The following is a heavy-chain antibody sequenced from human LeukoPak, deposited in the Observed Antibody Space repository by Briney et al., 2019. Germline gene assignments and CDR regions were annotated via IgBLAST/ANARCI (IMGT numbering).Heavy chain of an antibody. CDR2: IYPADSTA. Sequence: GESLKISCKASGYSFTTYWIGWVRQMPGKGLEWMGIIYPADSTAHYSPSFQGQVTISVDKSINTAYLQWSSLKASDTAMYYCARPIGWFPPEAFDIWGQGTMVTVSS. V-gene: IGHV5-51*01. CDR1: GYSFTTYW. D-gene: IGHD2-15*01. CDR3: ARPIGWFPPEAFDI. J-gene: IGHJ3*02.